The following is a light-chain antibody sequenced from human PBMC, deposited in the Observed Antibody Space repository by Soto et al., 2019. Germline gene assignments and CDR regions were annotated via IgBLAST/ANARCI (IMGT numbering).Light chain of an antibody. V-gene: IGLV2-14*01. CDR3: ISYTSSNTYV. CDR1: SSDVGGYKY. J-gene: IGLJ1*01. Sequence: SALTQPASVSGSPGQSITISCTGTSSDVGGYKYVSWYQRHPGKGPKLMIYEVSNRPSGVSDRFSGSKSGNTASLTISGLQAEDESDYYCISYTSSNTYVFGTGTKVTVL. CDR2: EVS.